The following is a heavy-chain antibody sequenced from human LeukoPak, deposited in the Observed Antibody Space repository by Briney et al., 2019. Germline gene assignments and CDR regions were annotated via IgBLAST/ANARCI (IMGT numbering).Heavy chain of an antibody. J-gene: IGHJ5*02. CDR1: GYTFTGYH. D-gene: IGHD3-10*01. V-gene: IGHV1-2*02. CDR2: INPNSGGT. CDR3: ARVPPYYYGSGSYLDP. Sequence: GASVKVSCKASGYTFTGYHMHWVRQVPGQGLEWMGWINPNSGGTNYAQKFQGRVTMTRDTSISTAYMELSRLRSDDTAVYYCARVPPYYYGSGSYLDPWGQGTLVTVSS.